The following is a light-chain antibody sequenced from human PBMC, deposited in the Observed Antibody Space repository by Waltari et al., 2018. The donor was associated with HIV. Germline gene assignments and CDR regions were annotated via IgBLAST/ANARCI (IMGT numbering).Light chain of an antibody. V-gene: IGLV3-1*01. CDR2: QDS. CDR3: QAWDSSTVV. Sequence: SYEVTQPPSVSVSPGQPASITCPGDKLGDKYACWYQQRPRQSPVLVIYQDSKRPSAIPERFSGSNSGNTATLTISGTQAMDEADYYCQAWDSSTVVFGGGTKLTVL. CDR1: KLGDKY. J-gene: IGLJ2*01.